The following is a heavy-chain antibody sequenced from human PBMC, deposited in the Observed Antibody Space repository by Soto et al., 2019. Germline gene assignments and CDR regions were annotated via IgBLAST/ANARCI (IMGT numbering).Heavy chain of an antibody. CDR3: ARGAMANFDY. J-gene: IGHJ4*02. Sequence: SVKVSCKASGGTFGSQGIAWVRQAPGQGLEWMGGFIAMLGAPTYAKKVQGRATISADESLTSSYLELRSLRSEDTGVYFCARGAMANFDYWGQGTVVTVSS. CDR1: GGTFGSQG. D-gene: IGHD5-18*01. V-gene: IGHV1-69*13. CDR2: FIAMLGAP.